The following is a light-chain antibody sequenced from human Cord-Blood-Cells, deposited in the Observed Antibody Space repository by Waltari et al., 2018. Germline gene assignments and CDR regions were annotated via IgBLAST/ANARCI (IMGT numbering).Light chain of an antibody. CDR1: KLGAKY. CDR2: QDS. V-gene: IGLV3-1*01. Sequence: SYELTQPPSVSVSHAQTARITCSGDKLGAKYACWYQQKPGQSPVLVIYQDSKRPSGIPERFSGSNSGNTATLTISETQAMDEADYYCQAWDSSTASYVFGTGTKVTVL. J-gene: IGLJ1*01. CDR3: QAWDSSTASYV.